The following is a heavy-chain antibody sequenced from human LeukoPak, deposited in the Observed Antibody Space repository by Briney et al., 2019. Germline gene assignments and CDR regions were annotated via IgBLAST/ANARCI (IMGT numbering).Heavy chain of an antibody. J-gene: IGHJ4*02. Sequence: GGSLRLSCAASGFTFSSYGMHWVRQAPGKGLEWVAFIRYDGSNKYYADSVKGRFAISRDNSKNTLDLQMNSLRAEDTAVYYCAKGAGYCSGGSCYRLDYWGQGTLVTVSS. V-gene: IGHV3-30*02. CDR1: GFTFSSYG. D-gene: IGHD2-15*01. CDR3: AKGAGYCSGGSCYRLDY. CDR2: IRYDGSNK.